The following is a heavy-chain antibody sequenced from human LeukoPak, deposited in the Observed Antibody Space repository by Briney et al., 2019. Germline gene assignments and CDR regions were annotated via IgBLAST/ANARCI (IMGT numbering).Heavy chain of an antibody. Sequence: PAGTLRLTCAASRCSISDYYLVWIRQPPGKGLEWVSYISNSGSSTNYADSVKGRFTISRDNAKNSPSLQMNSVRPEDTGVYYCARADRTSWFDYWGQGTLVTVSS. CDR3: ARADRTSWFDY. J-gene: IGHJ4*02. D-gene: IGHD2-2*01. V-gene: IGHV3-11*05. CDR2: ISNSGSST. CDR1: RCSISDYY.